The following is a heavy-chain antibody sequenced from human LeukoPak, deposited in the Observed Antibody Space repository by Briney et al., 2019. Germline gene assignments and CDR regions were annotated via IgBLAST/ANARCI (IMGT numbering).Heavy chain of an antibody. Sequence: SETLSLTCTVSGGSISSYYWSWIRQPPGKGLEWIGYIYYSGSTNYNPSLKSRVTISVDTSKSQFSLKLSSVTAADTAVYYCARGPGEYDSSPGYYFDYWGQGTLVTVSS. CDR2: IYYSGST. D-gene: IGHD3-22*01. J-gene: IGHJ4*02. CDR1: GGSISSYY. V-gene: IGHV4-59*12. CDR3: ARGPGEYDSSPGYYFDY.